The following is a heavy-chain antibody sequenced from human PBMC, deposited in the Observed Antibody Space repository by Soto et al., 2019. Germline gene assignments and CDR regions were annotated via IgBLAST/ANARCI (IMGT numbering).Heavy chain of an antibody. D-gene: IGHD6-13*01. V-gene: IGHV1-3*01. Sequence: ASVKVSCKTSGYTFTNYPIHWVRQAPGQSLEWMAWIYAGNGKTKYSQNFQGRVTITRDTSATTAYMELTSLRSEDTAVYYCTREAATGPLDYWGQGTLVTVSS. J-gene: IGHJ4*02. CDR3: TREAATGPLDY. CDR2: IYAGNGKT. CDR1: GYTFTNYP.